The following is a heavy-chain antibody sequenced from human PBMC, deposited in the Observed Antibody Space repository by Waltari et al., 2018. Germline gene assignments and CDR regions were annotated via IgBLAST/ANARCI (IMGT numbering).Heavy chain of an antibody. J-gene: IGHJ6*03. Sequence: QLQLQESGPGLVKPSETLSLTCTFSGASISSSSHYWGWIRQPPGKGLEWIVTVFYSGTTFYNPSLRSRITISVDTSKNQFSLRLTSVTAADTALYYSARGGDLYSYMDVWGNGATVTISS. CDR3: ARGGDLYSYMDV. V-gene: IGHV4-39*07. D-gene: IGHD5-12*01. CDR1: GASISSSSHY. CDR2: VFYSGTT.